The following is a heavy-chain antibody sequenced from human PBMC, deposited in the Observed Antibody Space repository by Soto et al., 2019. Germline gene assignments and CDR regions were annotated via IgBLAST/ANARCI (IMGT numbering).Heavy chain of an antibody. D-gene: IGHD6-6*01. J-gene: IGHJ4*02. CDR1: GGSISSYY. CDR2: IYYSGST. Sequence: SETLSLTCTVSGGSISSYYWSWIRQPPGKGLEWIGYIYYSGSTNYNPSLKSRVSISINTSKKQFSLNLASVSAADTAVYYCARAPKVSGSSQTRPDFWGQGTLVTVSS. CDR3: ARAPKVSGSSQTRPDF. V-gene: IGHV4-59*12.